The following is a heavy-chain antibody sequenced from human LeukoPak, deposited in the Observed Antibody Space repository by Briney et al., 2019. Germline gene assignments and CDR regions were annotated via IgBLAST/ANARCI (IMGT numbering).Heavy chain of an antibody. CDR2: ISYDGNNK. D-gene: IGHD6-13*01. Sequence: GGSLRLSCAVSGFSFSDYAMHWARQPPGKGLEWVAFISYDGNNKYSADSLKGRFTISRDNSKNTLYLQMNNLGAEDTAVYYCVRDRDTTSWYYFDYWGQGALVTVSS. V-gene: IGHV3-30-3*01. CDR3: VRDRDTTSWYYFDY. J-gene: IGHJ4*02. CDR1: GFSFSDYA.